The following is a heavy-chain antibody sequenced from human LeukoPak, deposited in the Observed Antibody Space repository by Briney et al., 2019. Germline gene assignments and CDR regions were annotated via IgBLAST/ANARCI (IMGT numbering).Heavy chain of an antibody. J-gene: IGHJ4*02. D-gene: IGHD2-21*02. CDR3: ARVTVVMTSMDY. CDR2: MHHGGAT. V-gene: IGHV4-38-2*02. Sequence: PSETLSLTCTVSGYSISSDYYWGWIRPPPGMGLEWIGSMHHGGATYYNPPLKSRVTISIDTSNNEFSLSLSSVTAADTAVYYCARVTVVMTSMDYWGQGILVTVSS. CDR1: GYSISSDYY.